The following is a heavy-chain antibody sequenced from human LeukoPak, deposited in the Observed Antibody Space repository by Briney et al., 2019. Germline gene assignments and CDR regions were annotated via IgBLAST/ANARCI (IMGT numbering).Heavy chain of an antibody. Sequence: SVKVSCKASGGTFSSYAISWVRQAPGQGLEWMGGIIPIFGTANYAQKFQGRVTITADESTSTAYMELSSLRSEDTAVYYYARGGRPKWELLSHFDYWGQGTLVTVSS. CDR1: GGTFSSYA. D-gene: IGHD1-26*01. J-gene: IGHJ4*02. CDR2: IIPIFGTA. V-gene: IGHV1-69*13. CDR3: ARGGRPKWELLSHFDY.